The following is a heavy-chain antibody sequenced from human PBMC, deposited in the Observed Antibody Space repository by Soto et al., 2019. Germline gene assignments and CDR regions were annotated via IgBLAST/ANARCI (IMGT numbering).Heavy chain of an antibody. Sequence: EVHLVESGGGLVQPGGSLRLSCAASGFTFSSYSLNWVRQAPGKGLEWVSYITSSGTTLYYADSVRGRFNISRDNAKNSLYLQMNSLRDDDTAVYYCARGSSNWAYYFDFWGQGTLVTVSS. V-gene: IGHV3-48*02. CDR3: ARGSSNWAYYFDF. J-gene: IGHJ4*02. CDR2: ITSSGTTL. D-gene: IGHD6-13*01. CDR1: GFTFSSYS.